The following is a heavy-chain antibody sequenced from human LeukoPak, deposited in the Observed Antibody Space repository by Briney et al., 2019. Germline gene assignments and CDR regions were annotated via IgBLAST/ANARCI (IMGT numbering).Heavy chain of an antibody. Sequence: GGSLRLSCEASGFTFNTYSMNWARQAPGKGLEWVSSIDSSGGYMFYADSVKGRFTISRDNAKNSLYLQMNSLRAEDTAVYYCARAPFYYYDSGSGTRVTGNPDYWGQGTLVTVSS. V-gene: IGHV3-21*01. CDR3: ARAPFYYYDSGSGTRVTGNPDY. D-gene: IGHD3-10*01. CDR1: GFTFNTYS. J-gene: IGHJ4*02. CDR2: IDSSGGYM.